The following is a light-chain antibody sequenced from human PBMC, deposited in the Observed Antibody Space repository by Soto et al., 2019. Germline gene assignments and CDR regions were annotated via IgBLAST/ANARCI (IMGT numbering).Light chain of an antibody. J-gene: IGLJ1*01. CDR2: DNN. Sequence: QSVLTQPPSVSAAPGQKVTISCSGSSSNIGNNFVTWYQQLPGTAPKLLIYDNNKRPSGIPDRFSGSQSGTSATLGITGLQTGDEAVYYCGSWDNSLTYVFGTGTKLTVL. V-gene: IGLV1-51*01. CDR1: SSNIGNNF. CDR3: GSWDNSLTYV.